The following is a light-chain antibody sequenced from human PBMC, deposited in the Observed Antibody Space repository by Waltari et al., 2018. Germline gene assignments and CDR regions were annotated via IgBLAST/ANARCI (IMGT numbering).Light chain of an antibody. CDR3: TSYTTNRTFV. J-gene: IGLJ1*01. Sequence: QSALTQPASVSGSPGQSVTMSCTGTSNDIGAYNYVSWYQVYPGTAPKMIIFEVTNRPSGGSHRFSASKSANTASLSISGLQPEDEADYFCTSYTTNRTFVFGTGTKVTVL. V-gene: IGLV2-14*01. CDR1: SNDIGAYNY. CDR2: EVT.